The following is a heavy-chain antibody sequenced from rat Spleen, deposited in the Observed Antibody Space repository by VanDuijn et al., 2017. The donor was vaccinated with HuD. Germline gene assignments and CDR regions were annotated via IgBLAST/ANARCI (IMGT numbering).Heavy chain of an antibody. CDR2: ISLGGGST. CDR3: ASTGGH. Sequence: EVQLVESGGGLVQPGRSLKLSCAASGFIFRNYDMAWVRLAPTRGLEWVASISLGGGSTYYRDSVKGRFTISRDNAKSTLYLQMDSLRSEDTATYYCASTGGHWGQGVMVTVSS. D-gene: IGHD5-1*01. CDR1: GFIFRNYD. V-gene: IGHV5-25*01. J-gene: IGHJ2*01.